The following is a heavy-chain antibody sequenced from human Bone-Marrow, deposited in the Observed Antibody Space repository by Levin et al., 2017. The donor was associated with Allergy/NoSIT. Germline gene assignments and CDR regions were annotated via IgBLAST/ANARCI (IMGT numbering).Heavy chain of an antibody. V-gene: IGHV3-30*18. CDR2: ISYDGSNK. Sequence: GGSLRLSCAASGFTFSSYGMHWVRQAPGKGLEWVAVISYDGSNKYYADSVKGRFTISRDNSKNTLYLQMNSLRAEDTAVYYCAKDNVDTAMVAGYYFDYWGQGTLVTVSS. CDR3: AKDNVDTAMVAGYYFDY. CDR1: GFTFSSYG. J-gene: IGHJ4*02. D-gene: IGHD5-18*01.